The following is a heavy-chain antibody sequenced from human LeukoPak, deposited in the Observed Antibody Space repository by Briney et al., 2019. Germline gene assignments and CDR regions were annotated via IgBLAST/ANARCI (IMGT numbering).Heavy chain of an antibody. J-gene: IGHJ4*02. CDR3: AREGSDYDFEY. D-gene: IGHD5-12*01. V-gene: IGHV3-48*02. CDR2: ISSSGNTM. CDR1: GFAFRNAL. Sequence: PGGSLTLPYVGSGFAFRNALIPWVRQAPGKGLQWVSYISSSGNTMYYADSVKGRFTISRDNARNSLHLQMNSLRDKDRAMYYCAREGSDYDFEYWGQGTLVTVSS.